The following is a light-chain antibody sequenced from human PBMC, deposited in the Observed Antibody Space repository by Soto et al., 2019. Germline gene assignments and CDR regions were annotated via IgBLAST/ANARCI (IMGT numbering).Light chain of an antibody. CDR3: QQRRSWPPT. Sequence: EIVLTQSPATLSLSPGERATLSCRASQSVSSYLAWFQQKPGQAPMLLIYDASNRATSIPARFSGSGSGTDFTLTISSLEPEDFAVYYCQQRRSWPPTFGQGTRLEIK. V-gene: IGKV3-11*01. J-gene: IGKJ5*01. CDR2: DAS. CDR1: QSVSSY.